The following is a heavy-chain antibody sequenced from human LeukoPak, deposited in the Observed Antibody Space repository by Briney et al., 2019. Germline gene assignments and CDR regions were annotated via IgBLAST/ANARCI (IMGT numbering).Heavy chain of an antibody. V-gene: IGHV4-39*01. CDR3: ARRGASSSEEY. CDR1: GYSISSSSHY. J-gene: IGHJ4*02. CDR2: IYYSGST. D-gene: IGHD6-6*01. Sequence: SETLSLTCTVSGYSISSSSHYWGWIRQPPGKGLEWIGSIYYSGSTYYNPSLESRVTISVDTSKNQFSLKVSSVTAADTAVYCARRGASSSEEYWGQGTLVIVSS.